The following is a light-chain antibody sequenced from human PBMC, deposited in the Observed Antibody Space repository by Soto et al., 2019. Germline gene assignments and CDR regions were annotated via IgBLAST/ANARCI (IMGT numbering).Light chain of an antibody. V-gene: IGKV1-13*02. Sequence: AIQLTQSPSSLSASVGDRVTITCRASQDISNTLAWYQHKPGRAPTLVIFDASTLESGVPSRFTGSGSGTHFTLTISSLQPEDFATYVCQHGKSYPFTFGQGTRVEVK. CDR1: QDISNT. J-gene: IGKJ5*01. CDR3: QHGKSYPFT. CDR2: DAS.